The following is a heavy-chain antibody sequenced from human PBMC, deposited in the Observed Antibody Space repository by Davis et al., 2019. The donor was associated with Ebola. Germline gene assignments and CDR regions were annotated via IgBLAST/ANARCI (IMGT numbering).Heavy chain of an antibody. Sequence: GESLKISCAASGFTFSSYSMNWVRQAPGKGLEWVSSISSSSSYIYYADSVKGRFTISRDNAKNSLYLQMNSLRAEDTAVYYCARSSIAARPGYYYGMDVWGQGTTVTVSS. D-gene: IGHD6-6*01. V-gene: IGHV3-21*01. CDR2: ISSSSSYI. CDR1: GFTFSSYS. J-gene: IGHJ6*02. CDR3: ARSSIAARPGYYYGMDV.